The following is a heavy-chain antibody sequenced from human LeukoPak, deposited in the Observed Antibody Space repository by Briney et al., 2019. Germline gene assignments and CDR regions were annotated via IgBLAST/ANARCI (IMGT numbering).Heavy chain of an antibody. J-gene: IGHJ6*03. CDR3: ASYKGGSGRYYKIEARYYHMDV. CDR2: IYYSGSM. V-gene: IGHV4-39*01. Sequence: SETLSPTCTVSGGSISSYYWGWIRQPPGKGLEWIGTIYYSGSMFYNPSLKSRVTISVDTSKNQFSLKLSSVTAADTAVYYCASYKGGSGRYYKIEARYYHMDVWGKGTTVTISS. CDR1: GGSISSYY. D-gene: IGHD3-10*01.